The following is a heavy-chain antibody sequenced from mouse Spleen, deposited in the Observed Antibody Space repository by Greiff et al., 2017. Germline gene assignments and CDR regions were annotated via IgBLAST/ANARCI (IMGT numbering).Heavy chain of an antibody. V-gene: IGHV5-17*01. J-gene: IGHJ4*01. CDR1: GFTFSDYG. CDR2: ISSGSSTI. CDR3: ARRITTVVAGAMDY. Sequence: EVNLVESGGGLVKPGGSLKLSCAASGFTFSDYGMHWVRQAPEKGLEWVAYISSGSSTIYYADTVKGRFTISRDNAKNTLFLQMTSLRSEDTAMYYCARRITTVVAGAMDYWGQGTSVTVSS. D-gene: IGHD1-1*01.